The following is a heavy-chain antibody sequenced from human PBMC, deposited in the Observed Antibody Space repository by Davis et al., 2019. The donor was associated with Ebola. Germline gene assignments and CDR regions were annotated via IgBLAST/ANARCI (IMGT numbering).Heavy chain of an antibody. D-gene: IGHD4-11*01. V-gene: IGHV4-61*08. CDR2: IYYSGST. Sequence: MPSETLSLTCTVSGGSISSGDYYWSWIRQPPGKGLEWIGYIYYSGSTNYNPSLKSRVTISVDTSKNQFSLKLSSVTAADTAVYYCARDFLPVYSNLNYYYYGMDVWGQGTTVTVSS. CDR1: GGSISSGDYY. CDR3: ARDFLPVYSNLNYYYYGMDV. J-gene: IGHJ6*02.